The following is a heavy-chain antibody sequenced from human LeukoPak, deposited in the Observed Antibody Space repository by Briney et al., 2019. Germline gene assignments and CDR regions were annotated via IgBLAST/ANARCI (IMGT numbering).Heavy chain of an antibody. J-gene: IGHJ3*02. CDR3: ARDDTHYGSSGSFYDAFDI. D-gene: IGHD3-22*01. Sequence: GGSLRLSCAASGFTFSSYNMNWVRQAPGKGLEWVSSITSSSSYTFYADSVKGRFTISSDNAKNSLYLQMNSLRAEDTAVYYCARDDTHYGSSGSFYDAFDIWGQGTMVTVSS. CDR2: ITSSSSYT. CDR1: GFTFSSYN. V-gene: IGHV3-21*01.